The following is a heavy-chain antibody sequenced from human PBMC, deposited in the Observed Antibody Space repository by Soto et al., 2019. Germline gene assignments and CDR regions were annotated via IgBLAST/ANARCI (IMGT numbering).Heavy chain of an antibody. V-gene: IGHV1-69*06. CDR1: GGTFSSHA. D-gene: IGHD1-26*01. Sequence: SVKVSGKASGGTFSSHAISWVRQAPGHGLEWMGGIIPIFGTANYAQKFQGSVPITADKSTSTAYMELSSLRSEVTAEYYCSRTPGLWELLSVCYYDGMDVWCQGTRITVAS. J-gene: IGHJ6*02. CDR2: IIPIFGTA. CDR3: SRTPGLWELLSVCYYDGMDV.